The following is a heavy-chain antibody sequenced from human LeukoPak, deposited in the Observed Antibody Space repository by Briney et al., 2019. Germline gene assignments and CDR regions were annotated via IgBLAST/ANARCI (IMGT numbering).Heavy chain of an antibody. V-gene: IGHV4-59*01. CDR3: ARVPGDYYFDY. J-gene: IGHJ4*02. CDR1: GGSISSYY. D-gene: IGHD7-27*01. Sequence: PSETLSLTCTASGGSISSYYWSWIRQPPGKGLEWIGYIYYSGSTNYNPSLKSRVTISVDTSKNQFSLELSSVTAADTAVYYCARVPGDYYFDYWGQGTLVTVSS. CDR2: IYYSGST.